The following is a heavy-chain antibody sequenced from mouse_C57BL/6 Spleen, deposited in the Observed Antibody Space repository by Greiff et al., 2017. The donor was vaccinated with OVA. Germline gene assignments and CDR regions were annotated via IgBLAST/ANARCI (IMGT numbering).Heavy chain of an antibody. CDR1: GYAFSSSW. CDR3: AREGY. Sequence: LQESGPELVTPGASVKISCTASGYAFSSSWMNWVQQRPGKGLEWIGRIYPGDGDTNYNGQFKSKATQTAEKTNSTAYMQLSRQTSEDSAVYFCAREGYGGKGTTLTGSS. J-gene: IGHJ2*01. CDR2: IYPGDGDT. V-gene: IGHV1-82*01.